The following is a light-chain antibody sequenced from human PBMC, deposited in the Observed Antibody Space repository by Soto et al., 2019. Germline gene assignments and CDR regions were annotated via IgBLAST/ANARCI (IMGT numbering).Light chain of an antibody. CDR2: SSS. V-gene: IGLV1-44*01. CDR1: SSNIGRYS. Sequence: QPVLTQPPSASGTPGQRVTISCSGSSSNIGRYSVNWYQHLPRTAPKLLIYSSSQRPSGVPDRFSGSRSGTSASLAISGLQSEDEADYYCSSWDDSLNAVVFGGGTKLTVL. J-gene: IGLJ2*01. CDR3: SSWDDSLNAVV.